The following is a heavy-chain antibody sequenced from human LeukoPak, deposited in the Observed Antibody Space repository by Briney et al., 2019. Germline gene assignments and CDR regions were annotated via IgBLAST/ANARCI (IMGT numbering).Heavy chain of an antibody. J-gene: IGHJ4*02. V-gene: IGHV3-21*01. D-gene: IGHD3-22*01. CDR3: ARENYYGSSGSSEYDY. Sequence: KPGGSLRLSCAASGFTFSSYSMNWVRQAPGKGLEWVSSISSSSSYIYYADSVKGRFTISRDNAKNSLYLQMNSLRAEDTAVYYCARENYYGSSGSSEYDYWGQGTLVTVSS. CDR2: ISSSSSYI. CDR1: GFTFSSYS.